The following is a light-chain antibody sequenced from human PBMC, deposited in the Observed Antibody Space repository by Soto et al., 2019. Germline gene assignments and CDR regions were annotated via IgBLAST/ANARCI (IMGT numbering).Light chain of an antibody. CDR1: QSISSW. J-gene: IGKJ1*01. CDR2: DAS. V-gene: IGKV1-5*01. CDR3: QQSGT. Sequence: DIHMTQSPSTLSASVGDRVTITCRASQSISSWLAWYQQKPGKAPKLLIYDASSLESGVPSRFSGSGSGTEFTLTISSLQPDDFATYYCQQSGTFGQGTKV.